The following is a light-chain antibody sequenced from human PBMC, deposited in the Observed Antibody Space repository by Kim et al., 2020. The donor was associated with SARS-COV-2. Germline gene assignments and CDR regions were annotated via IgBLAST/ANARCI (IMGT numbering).Light chain of an antibody. CDR1: SSDIGIYNY. CDR2: DVN. V-gene: IGLV2-14*03. Sequence: QSALTQPASVSGSPGQSITISCTGTSSDIGIYNYVSWYQQHPGKVPKLMIYDVNKRPSGVSIRFSGSKSGSTASLTISGLQSEDEADYYCSSYTISTTWVFGGGTQLTVL. CDR3: SSYTISTTWV. J-gene: IGLJ3*02.